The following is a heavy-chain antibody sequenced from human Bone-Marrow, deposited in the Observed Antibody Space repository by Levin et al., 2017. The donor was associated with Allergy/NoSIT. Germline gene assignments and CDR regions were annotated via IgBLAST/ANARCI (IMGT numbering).Heavy chain of an antibody. CDR2: ISGDGRRA. V-gene: IGHV3-23*01. Sequence: GESLKISCATSGFTFDNHVMTWVRQAPGKGLEWVSGISGDGRRAYYSESVKGRFTISRDNSKNTVFLQMDSLSAADTALYYCAVSQIAYSSSGSVPEYHQYGMDVWVQGTSVTVSS. D-gene: IGHD6-13*01. CDR3: AVSQIAYSSSGSVPEYHQYGMDV. J-gene: IGHJ6*02. CDR1: GFTFDNHV.